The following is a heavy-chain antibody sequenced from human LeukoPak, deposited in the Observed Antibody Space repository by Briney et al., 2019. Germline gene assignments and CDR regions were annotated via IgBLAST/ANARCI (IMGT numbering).Heavy chain of an antibody. CDR3: ARQARYCSSTSCYWRWGFDP. D-gene: IGHD2-2*01. Sequence: SVKVSCKASGYTFTGYYMHWVRQAPGQGLEWMGRINPNSGGTNYAQKFQGRVTITADESTSTAYMELSSLRSEDTAVYYCARQARYCSSTSCYWRWGFDPWGQGTLVTVSS. CDR2: INPNSGGT. CDR1: GYTFTGYY. V-gene: IGHV1-2*06. J-gene: IGHJ5*02.